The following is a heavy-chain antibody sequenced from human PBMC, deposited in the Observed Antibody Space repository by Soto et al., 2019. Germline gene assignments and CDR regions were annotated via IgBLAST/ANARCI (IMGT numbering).Heavy chain of an antibody. V-gene: IGHV3-23*01. CDR1: GFTFSNYA. CDR2: TSGNDGST. Sequence: EVQLLESGGGLVQPGGSLRLSCAASGFTFSNYAMSWVRRAPGEGLEWVSITSGNDGSTHYADSVKGRFTISGDVSKNTLYLQMNSLRAEDTAIYYCAKERSSGYYFFDNWGQGTLVTVSS. J-gene: IGHJ4*02. D-gene: IGHD5-12*01. CDR3: AKERSSGYYFFDN.